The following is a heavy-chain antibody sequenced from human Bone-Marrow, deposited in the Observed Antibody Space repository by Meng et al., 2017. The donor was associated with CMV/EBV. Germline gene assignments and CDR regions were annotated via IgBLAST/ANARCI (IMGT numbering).Heavy chain of an antibody. CDR2: IHYSGST. J-gene: IGHJ6*02. V-gene: IGHV4-38-2*02. D-gene: IGHD3-9*01. CDR3: AKETIWAMDV. CDR1: GYSISSGYY. Sequence: GSLRLSCIVSGYSISSGYYWGWIRQPPGKGLEWIGSIHYSGSTYSNPSLKSRVTTSVDTSKNQFSLKLSSVTAADTALYYCAKETIWAMDVWGQGTTVTVSS.